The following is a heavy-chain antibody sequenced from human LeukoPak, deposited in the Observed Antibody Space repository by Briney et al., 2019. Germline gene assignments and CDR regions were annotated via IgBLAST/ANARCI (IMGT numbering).Heavy chain of an antibody. CDR3: ARAELVRFDP. CDR2: IIPIFGTA. D-gene: IGHD6-13*01. CDR1: GGSFSSYA. Sequence: KVSCTCSGGSFSSYAISWVRQAPGHGLEWMGGIIPIFGTANYAQKLQGSVTITADESTSTAYMELSSLRSEDTAVYYCARAELVRFDPWGQGTLVTVSS. J-gene: IGHJ5*02. V-gene: IGHV1-69*01.